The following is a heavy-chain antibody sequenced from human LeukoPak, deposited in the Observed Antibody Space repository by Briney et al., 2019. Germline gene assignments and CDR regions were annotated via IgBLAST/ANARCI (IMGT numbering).Heavy chain of an antibody. CDR2: IYPGDSDT. Sequence: GESLKISCKGSGYSFTSYWIGWVRQMPGKGLEWMGIIYPGDSDTRYSPSFQAQVTISADKSISTAYLQWSSLKASDTAMYYCARSPAGYCSGGSCPKNWFDPWGQGTLVTVSS. CDR3: ARSPAGYCSGGSCPKNWFDP. J-gene: IGHJ5*02. CDR1: GYSFTSYW. V-gene: IGHV5-51*01. D-gene: IGHD2-15*01.